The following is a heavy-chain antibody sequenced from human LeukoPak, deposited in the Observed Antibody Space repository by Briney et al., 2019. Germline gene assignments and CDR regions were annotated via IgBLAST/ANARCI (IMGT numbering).Heavy chain of an antibody. CDR3: VKGRLAYSSSYYFDY. CDR1: GFTFSSYG. CDR2: ISNNGGST. J-gene: IGHJ4*02. Sequence: GGSLRLSCAASGFTFSSYGMHWVRQAPGKGLEYVSVISNNGGSTYYADSVKGRFTISRDNSKNTLYLQMSSLRAEDTAVYYCVKGRLAYSSSYYFDYWGQGTLVTVSS. D-gene: IGHD6-6*01. V-gene: IGHV3-64D*06.